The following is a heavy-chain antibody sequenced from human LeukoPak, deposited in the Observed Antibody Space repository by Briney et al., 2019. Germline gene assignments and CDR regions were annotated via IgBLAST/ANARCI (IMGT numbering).Heavy chain of an antibody. CDR2: IHYSGST. CDR3: ARDRSGYGVFDY. Sequence: SETLSLTCAVSGASISSYYWSWIRQHPGKGLEWIGYIHYSGSTYHNPSLKSRVTISADTSKNQFSLKLSSVTAADTAVYYCARDRSGYGVFDYWGQGTLVTVSS. J-gene: IGHJ4*02. CDR1: GASISSYY. D-gene: IGHD5-12*01. V-gene: IGHV4-31*11.